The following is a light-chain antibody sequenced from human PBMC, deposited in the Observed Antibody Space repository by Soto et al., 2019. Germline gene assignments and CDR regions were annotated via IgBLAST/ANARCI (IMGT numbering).Light chain of an antibody. CDR3: KKYDSAPWT. CDR2: AAS. Sequence: DIQMTQSPSSLSASVGDRVTIACRASQGISNYLAWYQQKPGKVPEILIYAASTLQSGVPSRFSGSGSGTDFTLTISSLQPEDVATYYCKKYDSAPWTFGQGTKVEIK. V-gene: IGKV1-27*01. CDR1: QGISNY. J-gene: IGKJ1*01.